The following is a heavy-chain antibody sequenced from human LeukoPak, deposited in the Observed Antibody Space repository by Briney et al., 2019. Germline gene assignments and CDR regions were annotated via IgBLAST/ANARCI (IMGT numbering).Heavy chain of an antibody. CDR2: ISSSSSYI. D-gene: IGHD6-13*01. Sequence: PGGSLRLSCAASGFTFSSYSMNWVRQAPGKGLEWVSSISSSSSYIYYADSVKGRFTISRDNAKNSLYLQMSSLRAEDTAVYYCARAPGYRSFLDYWGQGTLVTVSS. V-gene: IGHV3-21*01. J-gene: IGHJ4*02. CDR3: ARAPGYRSFLDY. CDR1: GFTFSSYS.